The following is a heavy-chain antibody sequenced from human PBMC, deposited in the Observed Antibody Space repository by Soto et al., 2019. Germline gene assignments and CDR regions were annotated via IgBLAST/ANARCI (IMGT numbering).Heavy chain of an antibody. V-gene: IGHV4-34*01. CDR3: ARGRGSGWYWNWFDP. CDR2: INHSGST. J-gene: IGHJ5*02. CDR1: GGSFSGYY. D-gene: IGHD6-19*01. Sequence: PSETLSFTCAVYGGSFSGYYWSWIRQPPGKGLEWIGEINHSGSTNYNPSLKSRVTISVDTSKNQFSLKLSSVTAADTAVYYCARGRGSGWYWNWFDPWGQGTLVTVSS.